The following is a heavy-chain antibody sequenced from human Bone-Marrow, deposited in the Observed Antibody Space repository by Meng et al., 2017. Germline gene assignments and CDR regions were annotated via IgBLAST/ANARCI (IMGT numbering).Heavy chain of an antibody. CDR2: ITGSGGST. V-gene: IGHV3-23*04. Sequence: GKRVRSAGCAALLGRFLRLFCAASGVTFSSYAMSWVRQAPGKGLEWLSAITGSGGSTYYADSVKGRFTSSRDNSKNTLYLQMNSLRAEDTAIYYCGKQYSGSYEYWGQGTLVTVSS. D-gene: IGHD1-26*01. CDR3: GKQYSGSYEY. J-gene: IGHJ4*02. CDR1: GVTFSSYA.